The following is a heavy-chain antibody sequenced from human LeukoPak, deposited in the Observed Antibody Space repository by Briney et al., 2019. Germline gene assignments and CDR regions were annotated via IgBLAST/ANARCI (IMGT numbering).Heavy chain of an antibody. V-gene: IGHV4-34*01. CDR2: INHSGST. Sequence: PSETLSLTCAVYGGSFSGYYWSWIRQPPGKGLEWIGEINHSGSTNYNPSLKSRVTISVDTSKNQFSLKLSSVTAADTAVYYCARGSILRINRCSGHKFDPWGQGTLVTVSS. D-gene: IGHD5-12*01. CDR3: ARGSILRINRCSGHKFDP. J-gene: IGHJ5*02. CDR1: GGSFSGYY.